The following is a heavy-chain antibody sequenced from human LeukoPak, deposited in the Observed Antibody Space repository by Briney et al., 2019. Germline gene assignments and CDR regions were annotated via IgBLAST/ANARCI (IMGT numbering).Heavy chain of an antibody. D-gene: IGHD2-15*01. CDR1: GYHFTSFW. V-gene: IGHV5-51*01. J-gene: IGHJ4*02. CDR2: IYPGDSDT. CDR3: ARLLAPCYFDY. Sequence: GGFLKILRKGFGYHFTSFWLGLVRPMPGKGVEWMGIIYPGDSDTRYSPTFQGQVTITADKSDSTAYLQWSSLKASDTAMYYCARLLAPCYFDYWGQGTLVTVSS.